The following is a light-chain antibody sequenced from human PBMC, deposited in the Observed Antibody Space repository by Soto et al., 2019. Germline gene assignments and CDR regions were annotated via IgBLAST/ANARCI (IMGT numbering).Light chain of an antibody. J-gene: IGKJ1*01. CDR2: GAS. CDR1: QRLSSSY. Sequence: IVLTPSPGTLSLSPGERPNLSCRPRQRLSSSYLASYHQKPGQAPRLLIYGASTRATGIPARFSGTGSGTEFTLTISSLQSEDFAVYYCQQYNKWPWTLGQGTKVDI. CDR3: QQYNKWPWT. V-gene: IGKV3-15*01.